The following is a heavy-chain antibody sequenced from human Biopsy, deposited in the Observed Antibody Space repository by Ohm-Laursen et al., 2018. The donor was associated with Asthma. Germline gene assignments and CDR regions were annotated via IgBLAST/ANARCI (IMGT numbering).Heavy chain of an antibody. CDR2: TRVYNGNT. Sequence: GASVKVSCKTSGYTFNSAGITWVRQAPGQGLEWMGWTRVYNGNTKVAQKLQDRVTMITDTSTSTAYMELRSLRSDDTAVYFCARAVDYSHYYGIDVWGQGTTVTVS. D-gene: IGHD3-10*01. CDR3: ARAVDYSHYYGIDV. V-gene: IGHV1-18*01. J-gene: IGHJ6*02. CDR1: GYTFNSAG.